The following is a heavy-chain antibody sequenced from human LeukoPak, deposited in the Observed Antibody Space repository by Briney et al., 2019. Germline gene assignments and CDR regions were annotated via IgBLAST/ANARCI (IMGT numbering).Heavy chain of an antibody. V-gene: IGHV4-39*01. CDR1: GESFSGNF. CDR2: IYFSGST. D-gene: IGHD6-19*01. CDR3: ARLSSWTGY. Sequence: PSETLSLTCAVSGESFSGNFWTWIRQPPGKGLEWIGSIYFSGSTYYNPSLKSRVTISVDTSKNQFSLKLSSVTAADTAVYYCARLSSWTGYWDQGTLVTVSS. J-gene: IGHJ4*02.